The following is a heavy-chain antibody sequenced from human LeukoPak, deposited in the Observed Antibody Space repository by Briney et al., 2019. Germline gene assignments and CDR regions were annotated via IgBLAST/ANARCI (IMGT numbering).Heavy chain of an antibody. CDR3: ARRVYSSGWPRGYYFDY. CDR1: GYSISSGYY. CDR2: IYHSGST. Sequence: SETLSLTCTVSGYSISSGYYWGWIRQPPGKGLEWIGSIYHSGSTYYNPSLKSRVTISVDTSKNQFSLKLSSVTAADTAVYYCARRVYSSGWPRGYYFDYWGQGTLVTVSS. D-gene: IGHD6-19*01. V-gene: IGHV4-38-2*02. J-gene: IGHJ4*02.